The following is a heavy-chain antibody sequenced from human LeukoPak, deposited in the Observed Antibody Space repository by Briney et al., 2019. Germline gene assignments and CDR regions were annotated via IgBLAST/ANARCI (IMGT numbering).Heavy chain of an antibody. CDR2: IYYSGIT. CDR1: GGSVSSGSYY. Sequence: SSETLSLTCTVSGGSVSSGSYYGSWIRQPPGNGLEWIGYIYYSGITNYNPSLKSRVTISVDTSKNQFSLKLSSVTAADTAVYYCARDGEGGAFDIWGQGTMVTVSS. D-gene: IGHD7-27*01. J-gene: IGHJ3*02. V-gene: IGHV4-61*01. CDR3: ARDGEGGAFDI.